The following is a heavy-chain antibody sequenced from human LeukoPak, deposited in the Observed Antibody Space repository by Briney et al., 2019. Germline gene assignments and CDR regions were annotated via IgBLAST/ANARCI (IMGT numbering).Heavy chain of an antibody. J-gene: IGHJ4*02. CDR2: IYYGGDT. Sequence: SETLSLTCTVSGGSITSYSYYWGWIRQPPGKGLEWIASIYYGGDTNYNPSLKSRVTISVDTSKNQSSLKLISVTAADTAVYYCARHRRSSGWPYYFDYWGQGTLVAVSS. CDR1: GGSITSYSYY. D-gene: IGHD6-19*01. CDR3: ARHRRSSGWPYYFDY. V-gene: IGHV4-39*01.